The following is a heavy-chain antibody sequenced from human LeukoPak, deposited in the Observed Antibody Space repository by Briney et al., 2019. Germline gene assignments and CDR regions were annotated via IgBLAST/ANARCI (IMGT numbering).Heavy chain of an antibody. CDR1: GFTFSVHS. J-gene: IGHJ4*02. CDR2: ISTSSSTI. CDR3: ARDRGHYFDY. Sequence: GGSLRLSCAASGFTFSVHSMNWVRQAPGKGLEWVSYISTSSSTIYYADSVKGRFTISRDNAKNSLFLQMNSLRAESTAMYYCARDRGHYFDYWGQGTLVTVSS. V-gene: IGHV3-48*01.